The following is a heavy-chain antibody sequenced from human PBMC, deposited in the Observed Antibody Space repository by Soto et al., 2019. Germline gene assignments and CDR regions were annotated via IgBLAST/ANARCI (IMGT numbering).Heavy chain of an antibody. Sequence: EVQLVGSGGGLVQPGGSLRLSCAASGFTFSTYTMNWVRQAPGKGLEWISYISSSGSPIYYADSVKGRFTISRDNAKNSLYLQMNSLRDEDTAVYYCATPPRDYYDGSGHHGDTNWGQGTLVTVSS. J-gene: IGHJ4*02. D-gene: IGHD3-22*01. V-gene: IGHV3-48*02. CDR3: ATPPRDYYDGSGHHGDTN. CDR2: ISSSGSPI. CDR1: GFTFSTYT.